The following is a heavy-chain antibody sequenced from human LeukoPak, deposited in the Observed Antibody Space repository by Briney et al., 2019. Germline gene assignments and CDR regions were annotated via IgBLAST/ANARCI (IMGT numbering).Heavy chain of an antibody. CDR1: GGSISSGDYY. CDR2: IYYSGST. V-gene: IGHV4-30-4*01. J-gene: IGHJ4*02. Sequence: SETLSPTCTVSGGSISSGDYYWSWIRQPPGKGLEWIGYIYYSGSTYYHPSLKSRVTISVDTSKNQFSLKLSSVTAADTAVYYCARGPQDYWGQGTLVTVSS. CDR3: ARGPQDY.